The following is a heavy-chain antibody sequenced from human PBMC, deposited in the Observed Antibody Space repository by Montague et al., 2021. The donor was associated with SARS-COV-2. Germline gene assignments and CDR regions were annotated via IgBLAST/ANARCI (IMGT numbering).Heavy chain of an antibody. J-gene: IGHJ6*02. D-gene: IGHD3-10*01. CDR1: GDSISDYY. CDR3: ARTSRGSRYFYGVDV. Sequence: ETLSLTCTVSGDSISDYYWSWIRQPPGMGLEWIGYILRSGATNYNPPLKSRVIISLDTSKSQFSLRLSSVTAADTAIYYCARTSRGSRYFYGVDVWGQGTTVTVSS. CDR2: ILRSGAT. V-gene: IGHV4-59*01.